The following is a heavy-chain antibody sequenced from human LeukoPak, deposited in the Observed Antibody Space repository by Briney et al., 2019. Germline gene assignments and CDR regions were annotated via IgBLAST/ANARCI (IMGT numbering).Heavy chain of an antibody. CDR1: GVTFSSYA. D-gene: IGHD3-10*01. Sequence: GGSLRLSCAASGVTFSSYAMSWVRQAPGKGLEWVSAVSGSGSSTYYADSVKGRFTISRDNSKNTLYLQMNSLRAEDTAVYYCAKGGASGSHYYYGMDVWGQGTTVTVSS. J-gene: IGHJ6*02. CDR2: VSGSGSST. V-gene: IGHV3-23*01. CDR3: AKGGASGSHYYYGMDV.